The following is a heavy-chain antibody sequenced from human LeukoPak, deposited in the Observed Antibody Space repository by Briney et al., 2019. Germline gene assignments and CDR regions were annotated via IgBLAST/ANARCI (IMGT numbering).Heavy chain of an antibody. CDR3: ARVKGSVSGPYSSFDY. J-gene: IGHJ4*02. CDR1: GGSIRNYY. Sequence: PSETLSLTCTVSGGSIRNYYWSWIRQPPGKGLEWLGYIYYSGSTNYNPSLKSRVTISVDTSENQSSLKLSSVAAADTAVYYCARVKGSVSGPYSSFDYWGQGTLVTVSS. D-gene: IGHD6-19*01. CDR2: IYYSGST. V-gene: IGHV4-59*01.